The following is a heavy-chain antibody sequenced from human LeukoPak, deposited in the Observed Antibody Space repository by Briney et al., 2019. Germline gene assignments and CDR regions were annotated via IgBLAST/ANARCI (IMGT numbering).Heavy chain of an antibody. J-gene: IGHJ4*02. V-gene: IGHV3-48*03. CDR3: ARENSGYDGGFDY. D-gene: IGHD5-12*01. CDR1: GFTFSNYE. Sequence: GGSLRLSCAASGFTFSNYEMNWVRQAPGKGLEWVSYITDTATTYYADSVKGRFTISRDNAKNSLSLQMNSLRAEDTAVYYCARENSGYDGGFDYWGQGTLVTVSS. CDR2: ITDTATT.